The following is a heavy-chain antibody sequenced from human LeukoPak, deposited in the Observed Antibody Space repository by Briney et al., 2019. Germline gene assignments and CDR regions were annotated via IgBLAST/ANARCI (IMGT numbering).Heavy chain of an antibody. CDR3: AKVVPGGRYYYYYYGMDV. CDR2: ISGSGGST. CDR1: GFTFSSYA. V-gene: IGHV3-23*01. D-gene: IGHD2-15*01. J-gene: IGHJ6*02. Sequence: GGSLRLSCAASGFTFSSYAMSWVRQAPGKGLEWVSAISGSGGSTYYADSVKGRFTISRDNYKNTLYLQMNSLRAEDTAVYYCAKVVPGGRYYYYYYGMDVWGQGTTVTVSS.